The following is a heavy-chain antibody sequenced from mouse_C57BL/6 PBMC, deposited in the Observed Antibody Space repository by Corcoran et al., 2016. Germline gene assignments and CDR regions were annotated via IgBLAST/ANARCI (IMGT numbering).Heavy chain of an antibody. CDR2: INTYSGVP. V-gene: IGHV9-3*01. J-gene: IGHJ4*01. Sequence: QIQLVQSGPELKKPGETVKISCKASGYTFTTYGMSWVKQAPGKGLKWMGWINTYSGVPTYADDFKGRFAFSLETSASTAYLQINNLKNEDTATYFCARGHTVVDAMDYWGQGTSVTVSS. CDR3: ARGHTVVDAMDY. D-gene: IGHD1-1*01. CDR1: GYTFTTYG.